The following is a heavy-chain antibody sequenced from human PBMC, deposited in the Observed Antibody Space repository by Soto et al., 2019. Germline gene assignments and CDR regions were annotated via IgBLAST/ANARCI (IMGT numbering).Heavy chain of an antibody. CDR2: ISYDGSNK. D-gene: IGHD2-8*01. Sequence: QVQLVESGGGEVQPGRSLRLSCAASGFTFSSYGMHWVRQAPGKGLEWVAVISYDGSNKYYADSVKGRFTISRDNSKNTLYLQMNSLRAEDTAVYYCAKDPHYTPGYCTNGVCYTRPGGYFDYWGQGTLVTVSS. CDR1: GFTFSSYG. J-gene: IGHJ4*02. CDR3: AKDPHYTPGYCTNGVCYTRPGGYFDY. V-gene: IGHV3-30*18.